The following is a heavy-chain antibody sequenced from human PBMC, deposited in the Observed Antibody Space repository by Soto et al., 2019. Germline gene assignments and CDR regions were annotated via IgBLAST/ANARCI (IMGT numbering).Heavy chain of an antibody. Sequence: KPSETLSLTCTVSGGSISSYYWSWIRQPPGKGLEWIGYIYYSGSTNYNPSLKSRVTISVDTSKNQFSLKLSSVTAADTAVYYCARDGGERYCSSTSCYHYYYYGMGVWGQGTTVPVSS. CDR1: GGSISSYY. CDR2: IYYSGST. V-gene: IGHV4-59*01. J-gene: IGHJ6*02. CDR3: ARDGGERYCSSTSCYHYYYYGMGV. D-gene: IGHD2-2*01.